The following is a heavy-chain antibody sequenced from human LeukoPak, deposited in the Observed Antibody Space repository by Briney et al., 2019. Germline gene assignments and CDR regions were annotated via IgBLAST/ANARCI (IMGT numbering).Heavy chain of an antibody. V-gene: IGHV3-74*01. CDR3: ARDRGGSAFDI. D-gene: IGHD3-10*01. CDR1: GFTFRSYW. J-gene: IGHJ3*02. CDR2: INSDGSST. Sequence: GGSLRLSCAPSGFTFRSYWMHWVRHAPGKGLVRVSRINSDGSSTSYADSVKGRFTISRDNAKNTLYLQMNSLRAEDTAVYHCARDRGGSAFDILGQGTMVTVSS.